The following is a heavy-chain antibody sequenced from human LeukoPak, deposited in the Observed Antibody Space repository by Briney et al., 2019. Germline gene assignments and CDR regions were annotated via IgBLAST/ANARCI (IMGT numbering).Heavy chain of an antibody. J-gene: IGHJ5*02. V-gene: IGHV4-61*01. Sequence: SSQTLSPTCTVAGASISSRNYYWSWIRQPPGKGLDWFGYIYYSGSTNYNPSLKSRVTISVDTSKNQFSLKLSSVTAADTAVYYCARCSGGSCYSFFDPWGQGTLVTVSS. CDR2: IYYSGST. D-gene: IGHD2-15*01. CDR3: ARCSGGSCYSFFDP. CDR1: GASISSRNYY.